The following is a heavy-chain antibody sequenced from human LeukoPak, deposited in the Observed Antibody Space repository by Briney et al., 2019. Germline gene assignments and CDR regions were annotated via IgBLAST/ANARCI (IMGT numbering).Heavy chain of an antibody. CDR2: ISYDGSNK. CDR3: ARTRRYSSLDY. Sequence: PGGSLRLSCAASGFTFSSYGMHWVRQAPGKGLEWVAVISYDGSNKYYADSVKGRFTISRDNSKNSLYLQMNSLRGDDTAVYYCARTRRYSSLDYWGQGTLVTVSS. V-gene: IGHV3-30*03. D-gene: IGHD6-13*01. CDR1: GFTFSSYG. J-gene: IGHJ4*02.